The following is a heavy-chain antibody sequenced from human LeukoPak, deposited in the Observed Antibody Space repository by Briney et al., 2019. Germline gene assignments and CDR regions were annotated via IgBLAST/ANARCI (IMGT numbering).Heavy chain of an antibody. V-gene: IGHV3-30*18. CDR3: AKEKYRGYSYGSGDY. CDR1: GFTFSSYA. J-gene: IGHJ4*02. CDR2: ISNDGTKK. D-gene: IGHD5-18*01. Sequence: GRSLRLSCAASGFTFSSYAMHWVHQAPGKGLEWVAVISNDGTKKYYADSVERRFTVSKDNSKNTLYLQMSSLRPEDTAVYYCAKEKYRGYSYGSGDYWGQGTLVTVSS.